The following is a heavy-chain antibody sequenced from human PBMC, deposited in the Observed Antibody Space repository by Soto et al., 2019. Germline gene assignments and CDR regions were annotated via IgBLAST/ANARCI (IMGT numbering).Heavy chain of an antibody. CDR3: GRGVRAGIDH. Sequence: APVKVSCKTSGYSFTSLDINWVRQAPGQGPEWMGWMNPSRGKTGYAQKFQDRVIMTRDTSTSTAYMELRSLRYEDTAVYYCGRGVRAGIDHWGQGTLVTVSS. CDR1: GYSFTSLD. D-gene: IGHD6-13*01. V-gene: IGHV1-8*01. CDR2: MNPSRGKT. J-gene: IGHJ4*02.